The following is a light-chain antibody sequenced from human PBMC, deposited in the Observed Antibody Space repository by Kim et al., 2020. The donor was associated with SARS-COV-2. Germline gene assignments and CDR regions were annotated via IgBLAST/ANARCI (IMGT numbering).Light chain of an antibody. CDR2: NHG. J-gene: IGLJ3*02. Sequence: APGETASIACGGTNIGSRSVHWYQQKPGQAPVLVIYNHGDRPSGIPERFSGSKFGSTATLTISGVEAGDEADYYCQLWDSSSDHWVFGGGTQLTVL. V-gene: IGLV3-21*04. CDR3: QLWDSSSDHWV. CDR1: NIGSRS.